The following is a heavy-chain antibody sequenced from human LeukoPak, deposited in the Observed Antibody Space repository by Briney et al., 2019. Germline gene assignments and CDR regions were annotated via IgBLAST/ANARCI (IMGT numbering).Heavy chain of an antibody. Sequence: SETLSLTCTVSGGSISSSSYYWGWIRQPPGKGLEWIGSIYYSGSTYYNPSLKSRVTISVDTSKNRFSLKLSSVTAADTAVYYCARLYSREFGGADPWGQGTLVTVSS. V-gene: IGHV4-39*07. CDR1: GGSISSSSYY. CDR3: ARLYSREFGGADP. D-gene: IGHD3-16*01. J-gene: IGHJ5*02. CDR2: IYYSGST.